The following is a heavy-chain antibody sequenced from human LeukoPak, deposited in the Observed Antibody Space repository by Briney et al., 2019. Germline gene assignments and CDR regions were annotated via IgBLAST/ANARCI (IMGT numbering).Heavy chain of an antibody. Sequence: GGSLRLSCAASGFTFSSYAMHWVRQAPGKGLEWVAVISYDGSNKYYADSVKGRFTISRDNSKNTLYLQMNSLRAEDTAVYYCARELPYSSSWYNWFDPWGQGTLVTVSS. D-gene: IGHD6-13*01. CDR3: ARELPYSSSWYNWFDP. CDR1: GFTFSSYA. CDR2: ISYDGSNK. J-gene: IGHJ5*02. V-gene: IGHV3-30-3*01.